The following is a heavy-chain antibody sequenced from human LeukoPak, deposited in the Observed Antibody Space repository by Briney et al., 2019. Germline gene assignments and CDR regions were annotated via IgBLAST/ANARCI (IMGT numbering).Heavy chain of an antibody. V-gene: IGHV5-51*01. Sequence: GESLKISCRGSGYSFATYWIGWVRQMPGKGLEWMGIIYPGDSDTRYSPSFQGQVTISADKSISTAYLQWSSLKASDTAMYYCARVQQLANVYYFDYWGQGTLVTVSS. D-gene: IGHD6-13*01. J-gene: IGHJ4*02. CDR2: IYPGDSDT. CDR3: ARVQQLANVYYFDY. CDR1: GYSFATYW.